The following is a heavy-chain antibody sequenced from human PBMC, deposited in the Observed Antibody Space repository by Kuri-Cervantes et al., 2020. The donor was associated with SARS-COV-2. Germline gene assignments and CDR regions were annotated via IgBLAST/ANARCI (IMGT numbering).Heavy chain of an antibody. Sequence: ASVKVSCKASGYTFTGYYMHWVRQAPGQGLEWMGWINPNSGGTNYAQKFQGRVTMTRGTSISTAYMELSRLRSDDTAVYYCARPRISWLRDAFDMWGQGTMVTVSS. V-gene: IGHV1-2*02. J-gene: IGHJ3*02. CDR2: INPNSGGT. D-gene: IGHD5-18*01. CDR1: GYTFTGYY. CDR3: ARPRISWLRDAFDM.